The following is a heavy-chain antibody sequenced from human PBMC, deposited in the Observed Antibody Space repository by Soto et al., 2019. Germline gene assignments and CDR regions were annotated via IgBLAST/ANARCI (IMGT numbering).Heavy chain of an antibody. CDR2: ISSSSITI. D-gene: IGHD6-6*01. CDR3: ARTKEYSSFYYYYGMDV. V-gene: IGHV3-48*02. CDR1: GFTFSSYS. Sequence: EVQLVESGGGLVQPGGSLRLSCAASGFTFSSYSMNWVRQAPGKGLEWVSYISSSSITIYYADSVKGRFTISRDNAKNSLYLQMNSLRDEDTAVYYCARTKEYSSFYYYYGMDVWGQGTTVTVSS. J-gene: IGHJ6*02.